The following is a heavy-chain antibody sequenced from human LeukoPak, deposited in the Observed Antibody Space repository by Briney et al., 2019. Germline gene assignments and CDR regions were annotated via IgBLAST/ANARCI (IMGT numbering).Heavy chain of an antibody. D-gene: IGHD3-10*01. CDR3: ARPYGSGRNWFDP. CDR2: VYHSGST. CDR1: GYSISSDYY. J-gene: IGHJ5*02. V-gene: IGHV4-38-2*01. Sequence: PPETLSLTCAVSGYSISSDYYWGWIRQPPGKGLEWIGSVYHSGSTYYNPSLKSRVTISVDTSKNQFSLKLSSVTAADTAVYYCARPYGSGRNWFDPWGQGTLVTVSS.